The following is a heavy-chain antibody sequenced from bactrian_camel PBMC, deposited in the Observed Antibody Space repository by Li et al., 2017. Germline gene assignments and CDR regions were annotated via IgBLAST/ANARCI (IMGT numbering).Heavy chain of an antibody. CDR2: IDLVSST. V-gene: IGHV3S53*01. CDR1: GYTYSSGA. Sequence: VQLVESGGGFVQAGESLRLSCTVVGYTYSSGACMGWFRQAPGKERELVAGIDLVSSTTYADSVKGRFTISKDNAQNTVWLQMNNLQSEDTALYYCAKGLFSTADGLGHTVRGQGTQVTVS. J-gene: IGHJ4*01. D-gene: IGHD1*01.